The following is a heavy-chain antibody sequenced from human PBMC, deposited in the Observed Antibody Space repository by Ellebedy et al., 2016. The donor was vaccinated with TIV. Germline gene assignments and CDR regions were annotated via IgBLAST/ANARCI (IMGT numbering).Heavy chain of an antibody. CDR2: INPSGGST. J-gene: IGHJ3*02. V-gene: IGHV1-46*01. CDR1: RYTFTSYY. CDR3: ARDLRKIVVVPAAILGDAFDI. D-gene: IGHD2-2*02. Sequence: ASVKVSXKASRYTFTSYYMHWVRQAPGQGLEWMGIINPSGGSTSYAQKFQGRVTMTTDTSTSTAYMELRSLRSDDTAVYYCARDLRKIVVVPAAILGDAFDIWGQGTMVTVSS.